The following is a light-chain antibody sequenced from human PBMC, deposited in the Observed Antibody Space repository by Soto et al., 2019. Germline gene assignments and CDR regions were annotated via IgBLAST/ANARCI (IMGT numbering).Light chain of an antibody. CDR1: SSNIGSNT. V-gene: IGLV1-44*01. J-gene: IGLJ3*02. Sequence: QSVLTQPPSASGTPGQRVTISCSGSSSNIGSNTVNWYHQLPGTAPKLLIYSNNPRHSGVPDRFSGSKSGTSASLAISGLQSEDEADYYCAAWYDSLNGQVFGGGTKVTVL. CDR3: AAWYDSLNGQV. CDR2: SNN.